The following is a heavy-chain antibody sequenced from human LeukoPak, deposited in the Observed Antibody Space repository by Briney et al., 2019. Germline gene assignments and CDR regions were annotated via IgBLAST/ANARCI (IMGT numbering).Heavy chain of an antibody. D-gene: IGHD1-26*01. CDR1: GFTFSSYG. J-gene: IGHJ4*02. CDR3: AKGAWELHFDY. Sequence: GGTLRLSCAASGFTFSSYGMHWVRQAPGKGLEWVAVISYDGSNKYYADSVKGRFTISRDNSKNTLYLQMNSLRAEDTAVYYCAKGAWELHFDYWGQGTLVTVSS. CDR2: ISYDGSNK. V-gene: IGHV3-30*18.